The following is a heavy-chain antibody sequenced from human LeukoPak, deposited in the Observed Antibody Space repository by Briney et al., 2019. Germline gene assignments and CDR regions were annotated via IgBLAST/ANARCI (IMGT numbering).Heavy chain of an antibody. D-gene: IGHD3-22*01. Sequence: SVKVSCKASGGTFSSYAISWVRQAPGQGLEWMGRIIPILGIANYAQKFQGRVTITADKSTSTAYMELSSLRSEDTAVYYCARDRYYYDSSGYYLSDYWGQGTLVTVSS. V-gene: IGHV1-69*04. CDR1: GGTFSSYA. J-gene: IGHJ4*02. CDR2: IIPILGIA. CDR3: ARDRYYYDSSGYYLSDY.